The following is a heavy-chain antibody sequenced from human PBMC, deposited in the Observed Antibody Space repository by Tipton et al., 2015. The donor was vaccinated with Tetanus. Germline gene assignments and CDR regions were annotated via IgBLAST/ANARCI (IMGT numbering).Heavy chain of an antibody. D-gene: IGHD3-10*01. Sequence: QLVQSGAEVKKPRASVRVSCTLSGYYLTNYGISWVRQAPGEGLEWMAWISGYNGNTKFAQRFQGRVTMTTDTSTSSVYMELRSLTSDDTAVYYCGRASGYHYGSGSYYSGEDYWGQGTLVTVSS. CDR3: GRASGYHYGSGSYYSGEDY. V-gene: IGHV1-18*01. J-gene: IGHJ4*02. CDR1: GYYLTNYG. CDR2: ISGYNGNT.